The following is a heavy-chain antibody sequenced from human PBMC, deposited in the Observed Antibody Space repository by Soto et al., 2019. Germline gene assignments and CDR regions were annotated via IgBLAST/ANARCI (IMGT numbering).Heavy chain of an antibody. Sequence: QVQLVQSGAEVKKPGSSVKVSCKASGGTFSSYAISWVRQAPGQGLEWMGGIMPIFGTANYAQKFQGRVTITADESTSTAYMERSSLRSEDTAVYYCASRNPRRVLTANGWFDPWGQGTLVTVSS. CDR3: ASRNPRRVLTANGWFDP. D-gene: IGHD2-21*02. CDR2: IMPIFGTA. J-gene: IGHJ5*02. CDR1: GGTFSSYA. V-gene: IGHV1-69*01.